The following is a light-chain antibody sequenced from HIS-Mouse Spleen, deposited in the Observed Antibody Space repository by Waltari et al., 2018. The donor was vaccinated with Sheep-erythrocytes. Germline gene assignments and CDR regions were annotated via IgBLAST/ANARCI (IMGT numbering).Light chain of an antibody. CDR2: AVS. CDR1: SSDVGGYNY. Sequence: QSALTQPRSVSGSPGQSVTISCTGTSSDVGGYNYVSWYQQHPGKAPKLMIYAVSKRPSGVPDRFSGSKSGNTASLTISGLQAEDEADYYCCSHAGSYNHVFATGTKVTVL. J-gene: IGLJ1*01. CDR3: CSHAGSYNHV. V-gene: IGLV2-11*01.